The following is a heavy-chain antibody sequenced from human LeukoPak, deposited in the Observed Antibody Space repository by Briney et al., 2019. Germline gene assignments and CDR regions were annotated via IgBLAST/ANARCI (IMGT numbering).Heavy chain of an antibody. Sequence: SETLSLTCTVSGGSITSSYWSWIRQSPGKGLEWIGYIHYTGSTNYNPSLKSRVTMLIDTSKNQFSLKLSSVTAADTAVYYCARGRYSAGDNWFDPWGQGTLVTVSS. CDR3: ARGRYSAGDNWFDP. D-gene: IGHD3-9*01. J-gene: IGHJ5*02. CDR2: IHYTGST. V-gene: IGHV4-59*01. CDR1: GGSITSSY.